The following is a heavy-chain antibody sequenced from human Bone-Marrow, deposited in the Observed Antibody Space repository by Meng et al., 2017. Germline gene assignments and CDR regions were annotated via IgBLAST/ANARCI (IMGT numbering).Heavy chain of an antibody. CDR1: GFTFDDYG. J-gene: IGHJ4*02. D-gene: IGHD6-13*01. CDR2: IYSGGST. CDR3: ARGAGIF. Sequence: VLLVGSGGGLVRAGGFLRLSCAASGFTFDDYGMSWVRQAPGKGLEWVSVIYSGGSTYYADSVKGRFTISRDNSKNTLYLQMNSLRAEDTAVYYCARGAGIFGGQGTLVTVSS. V-gene: IGHV3-66*02.